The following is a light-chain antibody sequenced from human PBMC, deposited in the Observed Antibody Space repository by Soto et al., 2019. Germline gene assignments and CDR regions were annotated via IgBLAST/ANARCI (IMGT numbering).Light chain of an antibody. CDR2: AAS. J-gene: IGKJ5*01. CDR1: QAINNY. CDR3: QKYNSAPLT. V-gene: IGKV1-27*01. Sequence: DIQMTQSPSSLSASVGDRVAITCRASQAINNYLAWYQQKPGKFPKLLIYAASTLHPGVPSRFSGSGSGTDFTLTISSLQPEDVATYYCQKYNSAPLTFGPGTRLDIK.